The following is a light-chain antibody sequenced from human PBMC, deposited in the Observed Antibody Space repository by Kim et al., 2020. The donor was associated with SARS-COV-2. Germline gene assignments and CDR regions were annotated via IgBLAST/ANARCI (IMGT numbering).Light chain of an antibody. CDR3: AAWDDSLNGPV. CDR1: SSNNGSNT. Sequence: GPMVTISCSGSSSNNGSNTVNWYQQLPGTATKLLIYSNNQRPSGVPDRFSGYKSGTSASLAISGLQSEDEADYYCAAWDDSLNGPVFGGGTQLTVL. V-gene: IGLV1-44*01. CDR2: SNN. J-gene: IGLJ3*02.